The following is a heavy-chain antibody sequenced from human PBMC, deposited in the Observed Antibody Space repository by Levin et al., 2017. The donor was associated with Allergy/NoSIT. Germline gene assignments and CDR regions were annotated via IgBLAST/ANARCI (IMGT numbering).Heavy chain of an antibody. V-gene: IGHV4-34*01. J-gene: IGHJ6*03. CDR1: GGSFSGYY. CDR2: INHSGST. Sequence: SQTLSLTCAVYGGSFSGYYWSWIRQPPGKGLEWIGEINHSGSTNYNPSLKSRVTISVDTSKNQFSLKLSSVTAADTAVYYCARGQWRGYHQPTVYQRYYYYYMDVWGKGTTVTVSS. D-gene: IGHD2-2*01. CDR3: ARGQWRGYHQPTVYQRYYYYYMDV.